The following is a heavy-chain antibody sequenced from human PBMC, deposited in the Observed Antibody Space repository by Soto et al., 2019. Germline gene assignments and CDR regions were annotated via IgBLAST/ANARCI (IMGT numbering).Heavy chain of an antibody. CDR2: INHSGST. CDR1: GGSFSGYY. J-gene: IGHJ5*02. CDR3: ARKPPRYCSSTSCFKASNWFDP. Sequence: SETLSLTCAVYGGSFSGYYWSWIRQPPGKGLEWIGGINHSGSTNYNPSLKSRVTISVDTSKNQFSLKLSSVTAADTAMYYCARKPPRYCSSTSCFKASNWFDPWGQGTLVTLSS. D-gene: IGHD2-2*01. V-gene: IGHV4-34*01.